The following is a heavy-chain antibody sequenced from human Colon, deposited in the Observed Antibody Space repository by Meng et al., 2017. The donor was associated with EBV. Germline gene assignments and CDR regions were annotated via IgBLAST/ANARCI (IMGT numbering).Heavy chain of an antibody. D-gene: IGHD2-2*01. J-gene: IGHJ4*02. CDR2: IYRGGGT. V-gene: IGHV4-4*02. CDR1: VGAISISDW. CDR3: ARVRVIPAAVGFDY. Sequence: LHGCGPGLVVPSWPPSLICAVSVGAISISDWWSWVRQPPGKGLEWIGEIYRGGGTNYNPSFKSRVTISVDTSNNHFSLKLSYVTAADTAVYYCARVRVIPAAVGFDYWGQGTLVTVSS.